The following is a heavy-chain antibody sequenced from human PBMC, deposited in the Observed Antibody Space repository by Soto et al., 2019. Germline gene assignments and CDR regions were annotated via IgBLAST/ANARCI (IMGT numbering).Heavy chain of an antibody. CDR3: TTERAY. J-gene: IGHJ4*02. CDR2: IRANSDGGTT. CDR1: GFTFSNDW. Sequence: EAQLIESGGGLVEPGGSLRLSCAASGFTFSNDWMSWVRQAPGKGLEWGGLIRANSDGGTTDYAAPVKGRFTITRDDSENTLTLKRNNLKVEDTAIYYCTTERAYWCRGTLVTVSS. V-gene: IGHV3-15*01.